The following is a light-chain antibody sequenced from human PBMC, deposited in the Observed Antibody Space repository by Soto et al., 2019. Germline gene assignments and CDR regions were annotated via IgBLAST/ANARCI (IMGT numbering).Light chain of an antibody. Sequence: EIVLTQSPGTLSLSPGERAALSCRASQSVSSNHLAWYQQRPGQAPRLLIYGASSRATGIPDRFSGSGYGTDFTLTISRLEPEDFAVYCCQQYVSSPLTFGGGKKVEIK. CDR1: QSVSSNH. J-gene: IGKJ4*01. CDR2: GAS. CDR3: QQYVSSPLT. V-gene: IGKV3-20*01.